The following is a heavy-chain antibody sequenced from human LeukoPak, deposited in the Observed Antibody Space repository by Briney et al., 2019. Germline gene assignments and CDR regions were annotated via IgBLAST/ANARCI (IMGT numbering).Heavy chain of an antibody. CDR2: ISSSGSTI. Sequence: GGSLRLSCAASGFTFSDYYMSWIRQAPGKGLEWVSYISSSGSTIYYADSVKGRFTISRDNAKNSLYLQMNSLRAEDTAVYYCARDPYYDFWSGPGDVWGKGTTVTVSS. CDR3: ARDPYYDFWSGPGDV. V-gene: IGHV3-11*04. J-gene: IGHJ6*04. CDR1: GFTFSDYY. D-gene: IGHD3-3*01.